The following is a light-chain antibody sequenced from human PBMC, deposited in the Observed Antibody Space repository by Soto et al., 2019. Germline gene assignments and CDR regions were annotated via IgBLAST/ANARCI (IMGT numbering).Light chain of an antibody. J-gene: IGKJ2*01. CDR1: QSVSSY. CDR3: QQRRNWPPLYT. V-gene: IGKV3-11*01. Sequence: EIVLTQSPATLSLSPGERATLSCRASQSVSSYLAWYQQKPGQAPRLLIYDASNRATGIPARFSGSGSGTDFTLTISSLDPEDFAVYYCQQRRNWPPLYTFGQGTKLEIK. CDR2: DAS.